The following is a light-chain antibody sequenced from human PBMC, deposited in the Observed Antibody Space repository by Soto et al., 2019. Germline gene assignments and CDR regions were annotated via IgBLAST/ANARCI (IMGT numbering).Light chain of an antibody. Sequence: DIVLTQSPGTLSLSPWERATLSCRASQTVSSSSLAWYHHKPGQAPSLLRFGACTSAAGFPDRFRGSGSGTDFTLAISRLEPEDLAVYYSEQYGRPPRTFGQGTKVDIK. V-gene: IGKV3-20*01. J-gene: IGKJ1*01. CDR2: GAC. CDR3: EQYGRPPRT. CDR1: QTVSSSS.